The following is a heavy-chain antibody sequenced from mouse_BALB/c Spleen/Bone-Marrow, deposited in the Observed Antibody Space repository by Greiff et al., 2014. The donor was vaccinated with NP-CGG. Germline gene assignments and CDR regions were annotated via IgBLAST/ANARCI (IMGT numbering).Heavy chain of an antibody. Sequence: VQLKESGPELVKPGASVKISCKASGYSFTGYNIHWVKQSHGKSLEWLGNIDTYYGGTNYNQKFKAKATMTVDRSSSTAYMELKSLTSEDSAVYYCARRISTGYCFAYWGQGTLVTVSA. CDR1: GYSFTGYN. CDR2: IDTYYGGT. J-gene: IGHJ3*01. V-gene: IGHV1-42*01. CDR3: ARRISTGYCFAY. D-gene: IGHD3-1*01.